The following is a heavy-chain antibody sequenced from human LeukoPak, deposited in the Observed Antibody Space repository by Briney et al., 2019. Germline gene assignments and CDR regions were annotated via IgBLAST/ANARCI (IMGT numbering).Heavy chain of an antibody. CDR2: ISSSGNT. CDR3: ANGCGVGHCSSSSF. CDR1: GGSISSSEYY. J-gene: IGHJ4*02. Sequence: ASETLSLTCIVSGGSISSSEYYWGWIRQPPGKGLEWIGSISSSGNTYYSPSLKSRLTISLDTSKNQFSLKMTSVTAADTAVYYCANGCGVGHCSSSSFWGQGTLVTVSS. D-gene: IGHD2-2*01. V-gene: IGHV4-39*07.